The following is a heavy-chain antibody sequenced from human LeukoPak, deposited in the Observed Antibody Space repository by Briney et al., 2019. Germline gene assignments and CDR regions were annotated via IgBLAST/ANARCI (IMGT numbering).Heavy chain of an antibody. Sequence: SETLSLTCAVYGGSFSGYYWSWIRQPPGKGLEWIGEINHSGSTNYNPSLKSRVTISVDTSKNQFSLKLSSVTAADTAVYYCARGPRSRYYYDISGYYPWGQGTLVTVSS. CDR2: INHSGST. CDR1: GGSFSGYY. CDR3: ARGPRSRYYYDISGYYP. J-gene: IGHJ5*02. V-gene: IGHV4-34*01. D-gene: IGHD3-22*01.